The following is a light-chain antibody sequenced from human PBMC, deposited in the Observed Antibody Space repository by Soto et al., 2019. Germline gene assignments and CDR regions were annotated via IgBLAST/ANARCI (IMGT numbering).Light chain of an antibody. J-gene: IGKJ2*01. CDR3: QHYGSSPGT. CDR1: QTISTNY. V-gene: IGKV3-20*01. Sequence: EIVLTQSPGTLSLSPGERATLSCRASQTISTNYLAWYQQTPGQAPTLLIYGSSSRATGIPDRFSASGSGTDFTLTISRLEPEDFAMYHCQHYGSSPGTFGQGTRLEIK. CDR2: GSS.